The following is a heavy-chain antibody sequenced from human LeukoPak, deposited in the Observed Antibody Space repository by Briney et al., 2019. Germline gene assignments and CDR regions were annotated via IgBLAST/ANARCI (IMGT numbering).Heavy chain of an antibody. Sequence: GGSLRLSCAPSGFSFRSAWMNWVRQAPGKGLEWVGRFISKTDGGTTDYAAPVKGRFTISGDDSKNTLYLQMNSLKTADTALYYCIADSSAAGLDAFDIWGQGTMVTVSP. CDR2: FISKTDGGTT. CDR1: GFSFRSAW. V-gene: IGHV3-15*01. J-gene: IGHJ3*02. CDR3: IADSSAAGLDAFDI. D-gene: IGHD6-13*01.